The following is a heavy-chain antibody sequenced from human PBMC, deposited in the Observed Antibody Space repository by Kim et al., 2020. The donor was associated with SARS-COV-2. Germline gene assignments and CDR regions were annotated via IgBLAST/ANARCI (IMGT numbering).Heavy chain of an antibody. V-gene: IGHV4-59*01. CDR3: ARARINWNDDSYYFDY. Sequence: SLKSRVTISVDTSKNQFSLKLSSVTAADTAVYYCARARINWNDDSYYFDYWGQGTLVTVSS. D-gene: IGHD1-1*01. J-gene: IGHJ4*02.